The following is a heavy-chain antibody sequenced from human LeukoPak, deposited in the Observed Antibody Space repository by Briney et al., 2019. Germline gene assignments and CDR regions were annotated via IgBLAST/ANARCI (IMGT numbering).Heavy chain of an antibody. J-gene: IGHJ4*02. D-gene: IGHD6-19*01. CDR2: TNWDGGRT. CDR3: AKDIYEAGFNYADY. V-gene: IGHV3-20*04. Sequence: PGGSLRLSCAASGFTFDDYAMSWVRQTPGKGLEWVSGTNWDGGRTGYADSVKGRFTISRDNAKNSLYLQMNSLRPEDTALYYCAKDIYEAGFNYADYWGQGTLVTVSS. CDR1: GFTFDDYA.